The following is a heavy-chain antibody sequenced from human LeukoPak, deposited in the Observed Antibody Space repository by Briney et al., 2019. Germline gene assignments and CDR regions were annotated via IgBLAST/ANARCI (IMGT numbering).Heavy chain of an antibody. Sequence: GGSQRLSCAASGFTFSSYTMDWVRQAPGKGLEWVSSISINSTYIYYADSVRGRFTISRDNAKNSLYLQMNSLRAEDTAVYYCARVHYDYVWGSYRHDDIWGQGTMVTVSS. CDR2: ISINSTYI. V-gene: IGHV3-21*01. CDR1: GFTFSSYT. D-gene: IGHD3-16*02. CDR3: ARVHYDYVWGSYRHDDI. J-gene: IGHJ3*02.